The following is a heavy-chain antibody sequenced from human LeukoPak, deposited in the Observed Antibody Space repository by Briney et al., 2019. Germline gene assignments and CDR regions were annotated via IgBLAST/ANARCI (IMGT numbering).Heavy chain of an antibody. CDR2: INSDGRRT. CDR3: ARDLGSCTSTDCLNIWFDP. CDR1: GFTISGYW. Sequence: PGGSLRLSCTASGFTISGYWMHWVRQAPGKGLVWVSRINSDGRRTNYADSVKGRFAISRDNAKNPLFLQINSLRTEDTAVYHCARDLGSCTSTDCLNIWFDPWGQGTLVTVSS. D-gene: IGHD2-2*01. V-gene: IGHV3-74*01. J-gene: IGHJ5*02.